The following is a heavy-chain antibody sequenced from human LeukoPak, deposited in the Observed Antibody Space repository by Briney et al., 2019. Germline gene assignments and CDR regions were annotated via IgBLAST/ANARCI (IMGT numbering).Heavy chain of an antibody. V-gene: IGHV4-4*07. D-gene: IGHD6-6*01. Sequence: SETLSLTCTVPGGSISSYYWSWIRQPAGKGLEWIGRIYTSGSTNYNPSLKSRVTISVDTSKNQFSLKLSSVTAADTAVYYCARVDPIAALDYWGQGTLVTVSS. CDR1: GGSISSYY. J-gene: IGHJ4*02. CDR3: ARVDPIAALDY. CDR2: IYTSGST.